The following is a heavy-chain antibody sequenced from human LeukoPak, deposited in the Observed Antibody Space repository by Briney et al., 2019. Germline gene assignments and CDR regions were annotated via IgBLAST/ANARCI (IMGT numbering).Heavy chain of an antibody. D-gene: IGHD2-15*01. CDR3: AKDRLGYCSGGSCYPDY. Sequence: GRSLRLSCAASGFTFSSYGMHWVRQAPGKGLEWVAVISYDGSNKYYADSVKGRFTISKDNSKNTLYLQMNSLRAEDTAVYYCAKDRLGYCSGGSCYPDYWGQGTLVTVSS. V-gene: IGHV3-30*18. CDR1: GFTFSSYG. CDR2: ISYDGSNK. J-gene: IGHJ4*02.